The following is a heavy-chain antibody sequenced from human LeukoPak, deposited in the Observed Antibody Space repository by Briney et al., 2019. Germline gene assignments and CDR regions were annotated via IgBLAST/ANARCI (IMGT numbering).Heavy chain of an antibody. D-gene: IGHD1-14*01. Sequence: GGSLRLSCAASGFTFSSYEMNWVRQAPGKGLEWVSYISSSSSYIYYADSVKGRFTISRDNAKNSLYLQMNSLRAEDTAVYYCASTRQPYYYYYMDVWGKGTTVTVSS. CDR2: ISSSSSYI. CDR1: GFTFSSYE. J-gene: IGHJ6*03. CDR3: ASTRQPYYYYYMDV. V-gene: IGHV3-21*05.